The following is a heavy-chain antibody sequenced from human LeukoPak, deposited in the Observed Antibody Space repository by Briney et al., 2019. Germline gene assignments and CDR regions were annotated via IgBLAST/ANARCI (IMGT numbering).Heavy chain of an antibody. J-gene: IGHJ4*02. V-gene: IGHV4-59*12. CDR1: GGSISNYY. CDR3: ARGSGAVADSVDY. CDR2: IYSSGST. Sequence: SETLSLTCTVSGGSISNYYWSWIRQPPGKGLEWIGYIYSSGSTNYNPSLKSRVTISVDTSKNQFSLQLNSVTPEDTAVYYCARGSGAVADSVDYWGQGTLVTVSS. D-gene: IGHD6-19*01.